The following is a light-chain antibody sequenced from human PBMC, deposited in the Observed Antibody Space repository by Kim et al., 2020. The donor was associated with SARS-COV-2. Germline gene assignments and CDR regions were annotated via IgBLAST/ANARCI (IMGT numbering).Light chain of an antibody. CDR1: SLRTYY. J-gene: IGLJ1*01. CDR2: GKN. CDR3: NSRDSSGNLYV. Sequence: SELTQDPAVSVALGQTVSFTCQGDSLRTYYAGWYQQKPGQAPVLVIYGKNNRPSGIPDRFSRSSSGDTASLTITGAQAEDEADYYCNSRDSSGNLYVFGSGTKVTVL. V-gene: IGLV3-19*01.